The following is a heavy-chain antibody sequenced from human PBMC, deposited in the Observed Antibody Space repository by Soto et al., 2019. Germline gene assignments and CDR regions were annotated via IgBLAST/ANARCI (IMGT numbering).Heavy chain of an antibody. Sequence: PSETLSLTCTVSGGSISSGDYYWSWIRQPPGKGLEWIGYIYYSGSTYYNPSLKSRVTISVDTSKNQFSLKLSSVTAADTAVYYCARYRNYYDSSGSSGYWGPGTLVTLAS. J-gene: IGHJ4*02. D-gene: IGHD3-22*01. V-gene: IGHV4-30-4*01. CDR2: IYYSGST. CDR3: ARYRNYYDSSGSSGY. CDR1: GGSISSGDYY.